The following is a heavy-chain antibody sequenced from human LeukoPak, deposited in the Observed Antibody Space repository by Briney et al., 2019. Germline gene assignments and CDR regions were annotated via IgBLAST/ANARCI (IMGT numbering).Heavy chain of an antibody. D-gene: IGHD1-26*01. Sequence: PSETLSLTCAVSGYSISSGFHWAWIRQPPGKGLEWVGTIFHTGTTFYNSSLESRVTISVNTSKNDFSLNLSSVTAADTAVYFCARSAYRGTYPVLDFWGQGILVTVSS. CDR1: GYSISSGFH. J-gene: IGHJ4*02. CDR2: IFHTGTT. CDR3: ARSAYRGTYPVLDF. V-gene: IGHV4-38-2*01.